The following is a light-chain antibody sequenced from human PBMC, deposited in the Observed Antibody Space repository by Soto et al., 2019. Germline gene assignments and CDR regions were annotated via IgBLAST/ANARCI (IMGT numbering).Light chain of an antibody. Sequence: EIVMTQSPATLSVSPGERATLSCRASQSVSSNLAWYQQKPGQAPRLLIYGASTRATGIPARFSGSGSGTEFTLTISSLHSEDFAVYYCQQYNNWGTFGQGTKVDI. CDR2: GAS. CDR1: QSVSSN. V-gene: IGKV3-15*01. CDR3: QQYNNWGT. J-gene: IGKJ1*01.